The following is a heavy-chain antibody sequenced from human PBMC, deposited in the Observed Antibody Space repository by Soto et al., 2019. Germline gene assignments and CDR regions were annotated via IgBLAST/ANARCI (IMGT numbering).Heavy chain of an antibody. CDR3: AQRRGGSSCYEGDS. CDR2: ISYAGDYQ. Sequence: QVQLVESGGGVVQPGRSLRLSCAASGFTLSSYGMHWVRQAPGKGLEWVAVISYAGDYQYYADSVKGRFNISRDNSKNTLYLQMNTLRTEDTAGYFCAQRRGGSSCYEGDSWGPGTLVTVSS. D-gene: IGHD6-13*01. V-gene: IGHV3-30*03. J-gene: IGHJ5*01. CDR1: GFTLSSYG.